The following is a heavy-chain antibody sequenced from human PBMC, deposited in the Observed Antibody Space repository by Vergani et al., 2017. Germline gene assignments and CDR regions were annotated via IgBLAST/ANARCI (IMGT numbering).Heavy chain of an antibody. D-gene: IGHD2-2*02. V-gene: IGHV3-33*01. Sequence: QGQLVESGGGIVQPGRSLTLSCVASRSTFKTYGMHWVRQAPGKGLEWVGLIYYDGSNAYYADSVKGRFTISRDNSKNPLYLQMSSLRAEDTAVYYCARDQVPAAIRLNVGNYMDVWGKGTTVIVSS. CDR1: RSTFKTYG. J-gene: IGHJ6*03. CDR2: IYYDGSNA. CDR3: ARDQVPAAIRLNVGNYMDV.